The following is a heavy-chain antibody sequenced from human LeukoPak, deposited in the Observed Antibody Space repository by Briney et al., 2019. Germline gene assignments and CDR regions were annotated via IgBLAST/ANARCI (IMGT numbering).Heavy chain of an antibody. V-gene: IGHV4-59*08. D-gene: IGHD6-19*01. CDR1: GGSISSYY. Sequence: PSETLSLTCTVSGGSISSYYWSWIRQPPGKGLEWIGYIYYSGSTYYNPSLKSRVTISVDTSKNQFSLKLSSVTAADTAVYYCARGPGYSSVWGQGTLVTVSS. CDR2: IYYSGST. J-gene: IGHJ4*02. CDR3: ARGPGYSSV.